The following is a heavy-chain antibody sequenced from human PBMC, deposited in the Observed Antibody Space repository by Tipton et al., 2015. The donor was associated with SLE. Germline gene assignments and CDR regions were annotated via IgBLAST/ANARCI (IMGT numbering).Heavy chain of an antibody. J-gene: IGHJ4*02. D-gene: IGHD3-10*01. Sequence: SLRLSCADSGFIFSTYAMHWVRQAPGKGLEWVAVISYDGSNKYYADSVKGRFTISRDNSKNTLYLQMNSLRAEDTAVYYCAREVSSVVRGVIRYWGQGTLVTVSS. CDR2: ISYDGSNK. CDR1: GFIFSTYA. CDR3: AREVSSVVRGVIRY. V-gene: IGHV3-30-3*01.